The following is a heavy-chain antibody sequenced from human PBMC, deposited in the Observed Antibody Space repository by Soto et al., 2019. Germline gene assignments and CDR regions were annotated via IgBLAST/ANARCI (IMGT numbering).Heavy chain of an antibody. Sequence: EVQLVESGGGLVEPGGSLRLSCAASGFTFSSYRLNWVRQAPGKGLGWVSTISGRSDYIYYADSVKGRFTITRDNAKNSLYLQMNSLGAEDTAVYYCARGEGYGPFDYWGQGTLVTVSS. CDR3: ARGEGYGPFDY. D-gene: IGHD5-18*01. CDR2: ISGRSDYI. V-gene: IGHV3-21*01. CDR1: GFTFSSYR. J-gene: IGHJ4*02.